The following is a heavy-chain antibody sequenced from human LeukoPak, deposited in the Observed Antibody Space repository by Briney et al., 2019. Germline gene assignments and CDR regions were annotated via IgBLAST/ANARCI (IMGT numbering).Heavy chain of an antibody. J-gene: IGHJ4*02. CDR3: ARVGGHYFDY. D-gene: IGHD3-16*01. CDR1: GFTFSSYE. CDR2: ISSSSNYI. V-gene: IGHV3-21*05. Sequence: GGSLRLSCAASGFTFSSYEMNWVRQAPGKGLEWVSYISSSSNYIYYADSVKGRFTISRDNAKNSLYLQMNSLRAEDTAVYYCARVGGHYFDYWGQGTLVTVSS.